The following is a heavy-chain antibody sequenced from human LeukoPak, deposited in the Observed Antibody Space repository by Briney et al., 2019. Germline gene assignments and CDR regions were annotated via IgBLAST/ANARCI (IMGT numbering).Heavy chain of an antibody. V-gene: IGHV3-23*01. J-gene: IGHJ3*01. Sequence: GGSLRLSCAASGFTFSSYAMSWVRQAPGKGLECVSAISDSGGSTYYADSVKGRFTISRDNSKSTLFLQMNSLRAEDTALYYCAKDGSQWELPQVWGKGTMVTVSS. D-gene: IGHD1-26*01. CDR3: AKDGSQWELPQV. CDR1: GFTFSSYA. CDR2: ISDSGGST.